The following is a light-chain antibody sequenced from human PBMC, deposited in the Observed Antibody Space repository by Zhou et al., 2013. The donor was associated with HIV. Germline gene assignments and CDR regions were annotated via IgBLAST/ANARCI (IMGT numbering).Light chain of an antibody. CDR3: QQYGSSPFT. V-gene: IGKV3-20*01. CDR1: QSVSSSY. CDR2: GAS. Sequence: EIVMTQPPVTLSVSPGERVTLSCRASQSVSSSYLAWYQQKPGQAPRLLIYGASSRATGIPDRFSGSGSGTDFTLTISRLEPEDFAVYFCQQYGSSPFTFGQGTKLEIK. J-gene: IGKJ2*01.